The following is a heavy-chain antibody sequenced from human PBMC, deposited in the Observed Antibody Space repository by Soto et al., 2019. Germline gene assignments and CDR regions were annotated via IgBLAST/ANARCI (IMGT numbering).Heavy chain of an antibody. CDR1: GGTFSSYT. CDR2: IIPILGIA. V-gene: IGHV1-69*04. D-gene: IGHD3-10*01. J-gene: IGHJ6*03. CDR3: ARDFVTMVRGVIAYYMDV. Sequence: SVKVSCKASGGTFSSYTISWVRQAPGQGLEWMGRIIPILGIANYAQKFQGRVTITADKSTSTAYMELSSLRAEDTAVYYCARDFVTMVRGVIAYYMDVWGKGTTVTVSS.